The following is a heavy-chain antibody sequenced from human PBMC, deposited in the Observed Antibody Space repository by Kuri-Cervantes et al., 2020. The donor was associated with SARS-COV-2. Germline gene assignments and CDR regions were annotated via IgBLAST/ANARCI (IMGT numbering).Heavy chain of an antibody. CDR3: ARDSDFWSGYYTGIVAFDI. Sequence: GESLKISCAASGFTFSSYAMSWVRQAPGKGLEWVSSISSSSSYIYYADSVEGRFTISRDNAKNSLYLQMNSLRAEDTAVYYCARDSDFWSGYYTGIVAFDIWGQGTMVTVSS. J-gene: IGHJ3*02. CDR2: ISSSSSYI. CDR1: GFTFSSYA. D-gene: IGHD3-3*01. V-gene: IGHV3-21*01.